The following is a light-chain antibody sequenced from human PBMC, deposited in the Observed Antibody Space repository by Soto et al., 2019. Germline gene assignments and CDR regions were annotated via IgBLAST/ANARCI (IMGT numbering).Light chain of an antibody. CDR1: QSVSGSY. V-gene: IGKV3-20*01. J-gene: IGKJ2*01. CDR3: QQYGSSPRT. Sequence: EVVLTHSPGTLSLSPGERATLSCRASQSVSGSYLAWYQQKPGQAPRLLIYGASNRATGIPDRFSGSGSGTDFTLTISRLEPEDFAVYYCQQYGSSPRTFGQGTKLEIK. CDR2: GAS.